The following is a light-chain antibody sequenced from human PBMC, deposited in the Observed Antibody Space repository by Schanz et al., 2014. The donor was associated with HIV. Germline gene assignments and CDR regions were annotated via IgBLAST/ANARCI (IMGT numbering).Light chain of an antibody. CDR3: QQSYTTPRT. CDR2: AAS. J-gene: IGKJ3*01. CDR1: QSISSN. Sequence: DIQMTQSPFPLSASVGDRVTLTCRASQSISSNLNWYQQKPGKAPKLLISAASSLQSGVPSRFSGSGSGTDFTLTISSLQPEDFATYYCQQSYTTPRTFGPGTKVDI. V-gene: IGKV1-39*01.